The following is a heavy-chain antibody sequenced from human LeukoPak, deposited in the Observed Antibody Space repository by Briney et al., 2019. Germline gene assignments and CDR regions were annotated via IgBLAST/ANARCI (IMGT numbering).Heavy chain of an antibody. CDR3: ARAPRIVVSPHFDY. J-gene: IGHJ4*02. V-gene: IGHV4-31*03. CDR2: IYYSGST. CDR1: GCSISSGGYY. Sequence: PSETLSLNCTVSGCSISSGGYYWSWIRQHPGKGLEWIGYIYYSGSTYYNPSLKSRVTISVDTSKNQFSLKLSSVTAADTAVYYCARAPRIVVSPHFDYWGQGTLVTVSS. D-gene: IGHD3-22*01.